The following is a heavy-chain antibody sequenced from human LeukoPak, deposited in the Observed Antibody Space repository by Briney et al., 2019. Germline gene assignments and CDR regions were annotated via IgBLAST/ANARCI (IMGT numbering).Heavy chain of an antibody. Sequence: GGSLRLSCAASGFTSSSYGMHWVRQAPGKGLEWVAVIWYDGSNKYYADSVKGRFTISRDNSKNTLYLQMNSLRAEDTAVYYCAGEYCSSTSCYGLAEGGTGGMDVWGKGTTVTVSS. D-gene: IGHD2-2*01. V-gene: IGHV3-33*01. CDR2: IWYDGSNK. CDR3: AGEYCSSTSCYGLAEGGTGGMDV. J-gene: IGHJ6*04. CDR1: GFTSSSYG.